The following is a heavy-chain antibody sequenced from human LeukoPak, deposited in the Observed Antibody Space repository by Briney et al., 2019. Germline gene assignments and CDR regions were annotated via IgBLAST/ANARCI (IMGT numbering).Heavy chain of an antibody. Sequence: GGSLRLSCAASGFTVSSNYMSWVRQAPGKGLEWVSIIYSGGSTYYADSVKGRFTISRDNSKNTLYLQMNSLRAEDTAVYYCCTHRTSSSCGLWGQGTLVTVSS. CDR2: IYSGGST. CDR3: CTHRTSSSCGL. D-gene: IGHD2-15*01. CDR1: GFTVSSNY. J-gene: IGHJ4*02. V-gene: IGHV3-66*01.